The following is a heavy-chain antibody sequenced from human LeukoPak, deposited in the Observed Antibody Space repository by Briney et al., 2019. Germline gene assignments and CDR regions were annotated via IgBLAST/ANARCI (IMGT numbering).Heavy chain of an antibody. J-gene: IGHJ4*02. Sequence: ASVKLSCKASGYTFTYYYIHWVRQAPGQGLEWMGIINPSGGSTNYAQKSQGRVTMTRDTSTSTVYMELSSLRSEDTAVYYCARESDSGKDFDYWGQGTVVTVSS. CDR2: INPSGGST. V-gene: IGHV1-46*01. CDR1: GYTFTYYY. D-gene: IGHD1-26*01. CDR3: ARESDSGKDFDY.